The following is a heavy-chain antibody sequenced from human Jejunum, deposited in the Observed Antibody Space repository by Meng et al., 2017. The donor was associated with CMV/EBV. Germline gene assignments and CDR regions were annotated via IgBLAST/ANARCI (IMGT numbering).Heavy chain of an antibody. V-gene: IGHV1-2*06. CDR2: INPNSGGT. J-gene: IGHJ4*02. CDR3: SRGEWQLHY. D-gene: IGHD1-26*01. CDR1: GYTFIDYY. Sequence: KVCCKASGYTFIDYYMHWVRQAPGQGLEWMGRINPNSGGTIYAQKFQGRVTMTRDTSISTVYMELSSLRYDDTAVYFCSRGEWQLHYWGQGTLVTVSS.